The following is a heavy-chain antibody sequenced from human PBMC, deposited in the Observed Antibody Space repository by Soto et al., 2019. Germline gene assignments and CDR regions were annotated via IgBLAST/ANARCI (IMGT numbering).Heavy chain of an antibody. CDR1: GFSFNSYG. CDR3: AGLTYYYDSSGYTSGMDV. V-gene: IGHV3-33*01. J-gene: IGHJ6*02. Sequence: GGSLRLSCAASGFSFNSYGMHWARQAPGKGLEWVAVIWYDGSNKYYADSVKGRFTISRDNSKNTLYLQMNSLRAEDTAVYYCAGLTYYYDSSGYTSGMDVWGQGTTVTVSS. D-gene: IGHD3-22*01. CDR2: IWYDGSNK.